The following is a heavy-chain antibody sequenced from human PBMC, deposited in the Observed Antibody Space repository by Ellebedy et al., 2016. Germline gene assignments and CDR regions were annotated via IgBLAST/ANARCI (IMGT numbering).Heavy chain of an antibody. CDR1: GFTFSSYS. CDR3: ARERLTMVRTQGGMDV. Sequence: GGSLRLSXAASGFTFSSYSMNWVRQAPGKGLEWVSSISSSSSYIYYADSVKGRFTISRDNAKNSLYLQMNSLRAEDTAVYYCARERLTMVRTQGGMDVWGQGTTVTVSS. J-gene: IGHJ6*02. D-gene: IGHD3-10*01. CDR2: ISSSSSYI. V-gene: IGHV3-21*01.